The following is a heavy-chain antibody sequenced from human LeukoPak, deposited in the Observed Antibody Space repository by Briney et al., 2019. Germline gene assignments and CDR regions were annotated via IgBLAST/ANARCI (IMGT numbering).Heavy chain of an antibody. J-gene: IGHJ4*02. D-gene: IGHD6-19*01. CDR3: ARGSASSGWYIFDY. CDR1: GGTFSSYA. Sequence: SVTVSCKASGGTFSSYAISWVRQAPGQGLEWMGRIIPILGIANYAQKFQGRVTITADKSTSTAYMELSSLRSEDTAVYYCARGSASSGWYIFDYWGQGTLVTVSS. V-gene: IGHV1-69*04. CDR2: IIPILGIA.